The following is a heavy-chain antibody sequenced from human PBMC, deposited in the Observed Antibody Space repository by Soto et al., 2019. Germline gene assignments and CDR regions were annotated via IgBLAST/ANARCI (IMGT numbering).Heavy chain of an antibody. Sequence: QVQLVQSGAEVKKPGSSVKVSCKASGGTFSSYAISWVRQAPGQGLEWMGGIIPIFGTANYAQKFQGRVTIRADQSMSTAYVGLSSLRSEDRAAYYCATTPAPIPIYGILTDRYYYYGMDVWGQGTTVTVSS. V-gene: IGHV1-69*01. CDR3: ATTPAPIPIYGILTDRYYYYGMDV. D-gene: IGHD3-9*01. CDR2: IIPIFGTA. J-gene: IGHJ6*02. CDR1: GGTFSSYA.